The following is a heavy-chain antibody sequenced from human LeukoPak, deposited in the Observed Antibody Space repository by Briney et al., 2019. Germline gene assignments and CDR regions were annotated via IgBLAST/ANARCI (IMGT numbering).Heavy chain of an antibody. V-gene: IGHV3-11*06. CDR2: ISSSSSYT. Sequence: GGSLRLSCVASGFTFSDYYMSWVRQAPGKGLEWVSYISSSSSYTNYADSVKGRFTISRDNAKNSLYLQMNSRRAEDTAVYYCAGDLWGGQVAATPCYSYWGQGTLVTVSS. CDR3: AGDLWGGQVAATPCYSY. CDR1: GFTFSDYY. J-gene: IGHJ4*02. D-gene: IGHD2-15*01.